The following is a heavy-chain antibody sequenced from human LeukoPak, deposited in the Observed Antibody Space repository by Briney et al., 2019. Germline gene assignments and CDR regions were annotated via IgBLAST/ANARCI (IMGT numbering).Heavy chain of an antibody. Sequence: GGSLRLSCAASGFTVSSNYMSWVRQAPGKGLEWVSVIYSGGSTYYADSVKGRFTISRDNSKNTLYLQMNSLRAEDTAVYYCATSPFFFYGMDVWGKGTTVTVPS. V-gene: IGHV3-53*01. CDR2: IYSGGST. CDR1: GFTVSSNY. J-gene: IGHJ6*04. CDR3: ATSPFFFYGMDV.